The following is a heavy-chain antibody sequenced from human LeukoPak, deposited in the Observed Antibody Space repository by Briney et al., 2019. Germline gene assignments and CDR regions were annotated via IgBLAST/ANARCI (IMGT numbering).Heavy chain of an antibody. CDR1: GFTFSSYA. CDR2: ISGSGGST. V-gene: IGHV3-23*01. D-gene: IGHD3-22*01. J-gene: IGHJ3*02. CDR3: AKDLSYDSSGDNDAFDI. Sequence: PGGSLRLSCAASGFTFSSYAMSWVRQAPGKGLEWVSAISGSGGSTYYADSVKGRFTISRDNSKNTLYLQMNSLRAEDTAVYYCAKDLSYDSSGDNDAFDIWGQGTMVTVSS.